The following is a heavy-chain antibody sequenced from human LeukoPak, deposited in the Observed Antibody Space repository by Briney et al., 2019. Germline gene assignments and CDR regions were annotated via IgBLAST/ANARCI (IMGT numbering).Heavy chain of an antibody. CDR2: ISSGGSTI. D-gene: IGHD1-20*01. CDR1: GFTFSSYE. CDR3: ATWTLTGNFDY. J-gene: IGHJ4*02. V-gene: IGHV3-48*03. Sequence: PGGSLRLSCAASGFTFSSYEMNWVRQAPGKGLEWVSYISSGGSTIYYADSLKGRFTISRDNAKSSLYLQMNSLGAEDTAVYYCATWTLTGNFDYWGQGTLVTVSS.